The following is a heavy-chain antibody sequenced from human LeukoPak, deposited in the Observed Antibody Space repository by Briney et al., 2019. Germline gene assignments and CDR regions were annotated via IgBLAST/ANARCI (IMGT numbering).Heavy chain of an antibody. CDR1: GFTFSSSA. CDR2: ISNNGGYT. CDR3: AKSKTGYSSGWYFDY. D-gene: IGHD6-19*01. Sequence: PGGSLRLSCAASGFTFSSSAMSWVRQAPGKGLEWVSAISNNGGYTYYADSVQGRFTISRDNSKSTLCLQMNSLRAEDTAVYYCAKSKTGYSSGWYFDYWGQGTLVTVSS. V-gene: IGHV3-23*01. J-gene: IGHJ4*02.